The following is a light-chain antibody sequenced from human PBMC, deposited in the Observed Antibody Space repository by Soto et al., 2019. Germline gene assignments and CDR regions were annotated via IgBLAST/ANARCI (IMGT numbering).Light chain of an antibody. CDR2: VNSDGSH. CDR3: QTWATGIRV. Sequence: QLVLTQSPSASASLGASVKLTCTLSSGHSSYGIAWHQQQPEKGPRYLMKVNSDGSHSKGDGIPDRFSGSSSGAERYLTISSLQSEDEADYYCQTWATGIRVFGGGTQLTVL. V-gene: IGLV4-69*01. CDR1: SGHSSYG. J-gene: IGLJ2*01.